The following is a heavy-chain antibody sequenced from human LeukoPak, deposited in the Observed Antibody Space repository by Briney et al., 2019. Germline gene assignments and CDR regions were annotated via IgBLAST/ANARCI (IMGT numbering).Heavy chain of an antibody. CDR1: GFTFSTYW. J-gene: IGHJ4*02. D-gene: IGHD2-21*02. V-gene: IGHV3-7*05. CDR3: ARLPLTERRHFDY. CDR2: IKEDGSAK. Sequence: GSLRLSCAASGFTFSTYWMSWVRQAPGKGLEWVANIKEDGSAKYYVDSVKGRFTLSRDNAKNSLYLQMNSLRAEDTAVYYCARLPLTERRHFDYWGQGTLVTVSS.